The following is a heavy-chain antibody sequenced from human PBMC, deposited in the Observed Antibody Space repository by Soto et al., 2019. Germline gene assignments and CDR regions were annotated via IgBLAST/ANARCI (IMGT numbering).Heavy chain of an antibody. CDR3: ARESDIVVVPAAMPLDY. CDR1: GGTFSSYT. D-gene: IGHD2-2*01. Sequence: QVQLVQSGAEVKKPGSSVKVSCKASGGTFSSYTISWVRQAPGQGLEWMGRIIPILGIANYAQKFQGRVTITADKSTSXXYMELSSLRSEDTAVYYCARESDIVVVPAAMPLDYWGQGTLVTVSS. CDR2: IIPILGIA. V-gene: IGHV1-69*08. J-gene: IGHJ4*02.